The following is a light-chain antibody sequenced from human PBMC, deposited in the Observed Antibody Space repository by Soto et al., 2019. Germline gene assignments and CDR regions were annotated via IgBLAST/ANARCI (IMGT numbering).Light chain of an antibody. Sequence: DIQLTQSPSSLSASLGGRVTITCQASQDIDNFLNWYQHKPGAAPKLLIYDASTLAPGVPSRFSGTESGADFTFTISSLQPEDIATYYCQQYHSLPITFGPGTRLEIK. CDR3: QQYHSLPIT. CDR2: DAS. CDR1: QDIDNF. V-gene: IGKV1-33*01. J-gene: IGKJ5*01.